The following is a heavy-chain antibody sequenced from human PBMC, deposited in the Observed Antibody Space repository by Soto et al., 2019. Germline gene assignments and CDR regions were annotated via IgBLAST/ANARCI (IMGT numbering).Heavy chain of an antibody. J-gene: IGHJ6*02. D-gene: IGHD2-2*01. V-gene: IGHV4-31*03. Sequence: LSLTCTVSGGSISSGGYYWAWIRQHPGKGLEWIGYIYYSGSTYYNPSLKSRLIISIDTSKNQFSLRLSSVTAADTAVYYCARERCSTSCPMDVWGQGARVTVSS. CDR3: ARERCSTSCPMDV. CDR2: IYYSGST. CDR1: GGSISSGGYY.